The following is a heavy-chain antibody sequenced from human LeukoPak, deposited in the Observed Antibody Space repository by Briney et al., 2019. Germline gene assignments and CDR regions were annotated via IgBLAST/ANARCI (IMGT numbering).Heavy chain of an antibody. Sequence: GGSLRLSCAASGFTFSNAWMSWVRQAPGKGLEWVGRIKSKTDGGTTDYAAPVKGRFTISRDDSKNTLYLQMNSLRTEDTAVYYCAKMPLYGSGPPGAFDIWGQGTMVTVSS. CDR1: GFTFSNAW. V-gene: IGHV3-15*01. D-gene: IGHD3-10*01. CDR3: AKMPLYGSGPPGAFDI. CDR2: IKSKTDGGTT. J-gene: IGHJ3*02.